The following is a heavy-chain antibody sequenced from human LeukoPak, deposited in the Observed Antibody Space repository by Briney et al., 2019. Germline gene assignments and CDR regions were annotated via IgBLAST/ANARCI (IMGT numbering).Heavy chain of an antibody. CDR1: GFTFSSYS. CDR2: ISSSSSTI. J-gene: IGHJ3*02. Sequence: PGGSLRLSCAASGFTFSSYSMNWVRQAPGKGLEWVSYISSSSSTIYYADSVKGRFTISRDNAKNSLYLQMNSLRAEDTAVYYCARDSGGGNSPRSFDIWRQGTMVTVSS. D-gene: IGHD4-23*01. V-gene: IGHV3-48*01. CDR3: ARDSGGGNSPRSFDI.